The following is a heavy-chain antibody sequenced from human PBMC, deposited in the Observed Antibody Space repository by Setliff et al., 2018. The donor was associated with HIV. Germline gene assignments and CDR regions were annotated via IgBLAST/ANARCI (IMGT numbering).Heavy chain of an antibody. V-gene: IGHV4-61*09. CDR1: GGSISSGSYY. CDR2: IYTSGST. Sequence: SETLSLTCTVSGGSISSGSYYWSWIRQPAGKGLEWIGHIYTSGSTNYNPSLKSRVTISVDSSKNQVSLKLSSVTAADTAVYYCARSPGVDTNMAFDYWGRGTLVTVSS. J-gene: IGHJ4*02. CDR3: ARSPGVDTNMAFDY. D-gene: IGHD5-18*01.